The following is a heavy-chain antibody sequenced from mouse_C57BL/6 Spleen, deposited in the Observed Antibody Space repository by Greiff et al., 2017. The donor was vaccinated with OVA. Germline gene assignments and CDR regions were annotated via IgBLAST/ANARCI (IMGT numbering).Heavy chain of an antibody. D-gene: IGHD1-1*02. J-gene: IGHJ1*03. CDR3: ARQGAGSSRGYWYFDV. CDR2: INSDGGST. V-gene: IGHV5-2*01. CDR1: EYEFPSHD. Sequence: EVKLVESGGGLVQPGESLKLSCESNEYEFPSHDMSWVRKTPEKRLELVAAINSDGGSTYYPDTMERRFIISRDNTKKTLYLQMSSLRSEDTALYYCARQGAGSSRGYWYFDVWGTGTTVTVSS.